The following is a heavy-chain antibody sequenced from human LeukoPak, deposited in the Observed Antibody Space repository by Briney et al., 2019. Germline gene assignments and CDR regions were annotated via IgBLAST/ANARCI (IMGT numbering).Heavy chain of an antibody. CDR1: GFTFSSYA. CDR2: ISSSSSYI. D-gene: IGHD3-9*01. Sequence: GGSLRLSCAASGFTFSSYAMSWVRQAPGKGLEWVSSISSSSSYIYYADSVKGRFTISRDNAKNSLYLQMNSLRAEDTAVYYCARELYYDILTGYFPYGMDVWGQGTTVTVSS. CDR3: ARELYYDILTGYFPYGMDV. V-gene: IGHV3-21*01. J-gene: IGHJ6*02.